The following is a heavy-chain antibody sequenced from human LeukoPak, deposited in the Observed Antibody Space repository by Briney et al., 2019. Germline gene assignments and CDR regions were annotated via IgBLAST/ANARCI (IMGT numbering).Heavy chain of an antibody. J-gene: IGHJ5*02. Sequence: PSETLSLTCAVYGGSFSGYYWSWIRQPPGKGLEWIGEINHSGSTNYNPSLKSRVTISVDTSKNQFSLKLSSVTAADTAVYYCARDLQRGWPTNWFDPWGQGTLVTVSS. D-gene: IGHD6-19*01. CDR3: ARDLQRGWPTNWFDP. CDR1: GGSFSGYY. V-gene: IGHV4-34*01. CDR2: INHSGST.